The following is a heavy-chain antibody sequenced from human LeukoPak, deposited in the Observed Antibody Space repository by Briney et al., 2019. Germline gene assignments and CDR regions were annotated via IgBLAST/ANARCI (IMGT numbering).Heavy chain of an antibody. CDR3: ARVRFWSGYYYDY. CDR1: GFTVSSNY. V-gene: IGHV3-53*01. Sequence: GGSLRLSCAASGFTVSSNYMSWVRQAPGKGLEWVSVIYSGGSTYYADSVKGRFTISRDNSKNTLYLQMNSLRAEDTAVYYYARVRFWSGYYYDYWGQGTLVTVSS. CDR2: IYSGGST. J-gene: IGHJ4*02. D-gene: IGHD3-3*01.